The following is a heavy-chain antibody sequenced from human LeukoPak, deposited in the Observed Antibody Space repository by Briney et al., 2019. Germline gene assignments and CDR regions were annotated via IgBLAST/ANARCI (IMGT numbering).Heavy chain of an antibody. D-gene: IGHD3-10*01. V-gene: IGHV1-18*01. CDR1: GYTFTSYG. CDR2: ISAYNGNT. CDR3: ARDLDVLLWFGERFDY. J-gene: IGHJ4*02. Sequence: ASVKVSCKASGYTFTSYGISWVRQAPGQGLEWMGWISAYNGNTNYAQKLQGRVTMTTDTSTSTAYMELRSLRSDDTAVYYCARDLDVLLWFGERFDYWGQGTLVTVSS.